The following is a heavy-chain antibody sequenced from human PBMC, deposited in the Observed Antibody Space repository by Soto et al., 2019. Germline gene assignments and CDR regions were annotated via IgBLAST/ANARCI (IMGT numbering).Heavy chain of an antibody. J-gene: IGHJ6*02. D-gene: IGHD4-17*01. V-gene: IGHV3-15*01. CDR2: IKSKTDGGTT. Sequence: GGSLRLSCAASGFTFSNAWMSWVRQAPGKGLEWVGHIKSKTDGGTTDYAAPVKGRFTISRDDSKNTLYLQMNSLKTEDTAVYYCTTTFNDYGDYYYYYGMDVWGQGTTVTVSS. CDR3: TTTFNDYGDYYYYYGMDV. CDR1: GFTFSNAW.